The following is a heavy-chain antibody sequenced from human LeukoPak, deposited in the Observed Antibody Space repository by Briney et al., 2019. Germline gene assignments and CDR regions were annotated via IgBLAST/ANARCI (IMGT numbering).Heavy chain of an antibody. Sequence: SETLSLTCAVYGGSFSGYYWSWIRQPPGKGLEWIGEINHSGSTNYNPSLKSRVTISVDTSKNQYSLKLSSVTAADTAVYYCASAHYKKVDWGQGTLVTVSS. V-gene: IGHV4-34*01. D-gene: IGHD4-11*01. J-gene: IGHJ4*02. CDR2: INHSGST. CDR3: ASAHYKKVD. CDR1: GGSFSGYY.